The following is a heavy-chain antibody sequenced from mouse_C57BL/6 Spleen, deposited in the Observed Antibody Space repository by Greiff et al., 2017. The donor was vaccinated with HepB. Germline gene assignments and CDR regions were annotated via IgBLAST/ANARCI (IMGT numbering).Heavy chain of an antibody. CDR3: ARELTGTYWYFDV. Sequence: EVQVVESGGGLVKPGGSLKLSCAASGFTFSDYGMHWVRQAPEKGLEWVAYISSGSSTIYADTVKGRFTISRDNAKNTLFLQMTSLRSEDTAMYYCARELTGTYWYFDVWGTGTTVTVSS. D-gene: IGHD4-1*01. J-gene: IGHJ1*03. V-gene: IGHV5-17*01. CDR1: GFTFSDYG. CDR2: ISSGSSTI.